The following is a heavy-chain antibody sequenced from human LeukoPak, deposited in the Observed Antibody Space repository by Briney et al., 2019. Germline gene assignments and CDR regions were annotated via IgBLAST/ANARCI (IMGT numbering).Heavy chain of an antibody. V-gene: IGHV3-66*01. CDR2: IYSGGST. Sequence: PGGALRLSCAASGFTVSSNYMSGVRQAPGKGLEWVSVIYSGGSTYYADSVKGRFTISRDNSKNTLYLQMNSLRAEDTAVYYCATDYFDWLRGYWGQGTLVTVSS. CDR3: ATDYFDWLRGY. CDR1: GFTVSSNY. J-gene: IGHJ4*02. D-gene: IGHD3-9*01.